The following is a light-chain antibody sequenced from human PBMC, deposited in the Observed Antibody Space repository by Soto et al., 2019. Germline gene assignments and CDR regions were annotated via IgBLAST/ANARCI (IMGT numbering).Light chain of an antibody. J-gene: IGKJ1*01. Sequence: DIQMTQSPSALSASVGDRVTITCRASQSLSSWLAWYQQKPGKAPKLLVHGASTLESGVPSRFSGSGSGTEFTLTISSLQPDDFATYYCLQYNDYWAFGQGTQVEIK. CDR2: GAS. V-gene: IGKV1-5*01. CDR1: QSLSSW. CDR3: LQYNDYWA.